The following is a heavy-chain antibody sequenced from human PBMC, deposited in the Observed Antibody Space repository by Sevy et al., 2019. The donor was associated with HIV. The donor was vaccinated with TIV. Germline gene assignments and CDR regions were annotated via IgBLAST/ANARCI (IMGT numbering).Heavy chain of an antibody. J-gene: IGHJ4*02. CDR1: GFTFSSYW. CDR2: VNSDGSST. CDR3: VAANSWEDY. Sequence: GGSLRLSCATSGFTFSSYWMHWVRQAPGKGLVWVSRVNSDGSSTTYADSVKGRFTMSRDNAKNTLSLQMNSVRAEDTAVYYCVAANSWEDYWGQGTLVTVSS. V-gene: IGHV3-74*01. D-gene: IGHD6-13*01.